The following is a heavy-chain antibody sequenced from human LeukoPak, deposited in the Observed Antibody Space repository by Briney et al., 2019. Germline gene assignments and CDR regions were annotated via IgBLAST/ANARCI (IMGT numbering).Heavy chain of an antibody. CDR3: AKVHGYLYYFDY. CDR1: GFTVSNNY. Sequence: GGSLRLSCAASGFTVSNNYMSWVRQAPGKGLEWVSAISGSGGSTYYADSVKGRFTISRDNSKNTLYLQMNSLRAEDTAVYYCAKVHGYLYYFDYWGQGTLVTVSS. V-gene: IGHV3-23*01. CDR2: ISGSGGST. D-gene: IGHD5-24*01. J-gene: IGHJ4*02.